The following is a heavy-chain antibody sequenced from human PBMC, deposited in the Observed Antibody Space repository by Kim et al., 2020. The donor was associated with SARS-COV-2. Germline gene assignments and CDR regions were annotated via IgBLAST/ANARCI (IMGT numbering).Heavy chain of an antibody. CDR1: GFTFSSYD. CDR3: ARVKIHSSSWYPGDYYYYGMDV. Sequence: GGSLRLSCAASGFTFSSYDMHWVRQATGKGLEWVSAIGTAGDTYYPGSVKGRFTISRENAKNSLYLQMNSLRAGDTAVYYCARVKIHSSSWYPGDYYYYGMDVWGQGTTVTVSS. D-gene: IGHD6-13*01. CDR2: IGTAGDT. V-gene: IGHV3-13*01. J-gene: IGHJ6*02.